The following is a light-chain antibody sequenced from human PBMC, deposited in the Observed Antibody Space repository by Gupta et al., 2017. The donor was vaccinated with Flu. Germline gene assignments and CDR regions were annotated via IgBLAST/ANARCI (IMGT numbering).Light chain of an antibody. V-gene: IGLV2-8*01. CDR2: EVT. CDR1: SSEVGGYNY. CDR3: SSYAGSNYWV. J-gene: IGLJ3*02. Sequence: SVTISCTGTSSEVGGYNYVSWYQQHPGKAPILMIYEVTKRPAGVPDRFSGSKSGNTASLTVSGAQAEEEADYYCSSYAGSNYWVFGGGTKLTVL.